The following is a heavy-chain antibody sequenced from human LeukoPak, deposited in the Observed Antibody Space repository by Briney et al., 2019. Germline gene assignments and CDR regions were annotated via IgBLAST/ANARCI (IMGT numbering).Heavy chain of an antibody. CDR3: ARDQGKLRPYYFDY. J-gene: IGHJ4*02. V-gene: IGHV4-34*01. CDR1: GGSFSGDY. Sequence: PSETLSLTCVVYGGSFSGDYWSWIRQPPGKGLEWMGEINHSGSTDYNPSLKSRVTISLDTSKNQFSLKLSSVTAADTAVYYCARDQGKLRPYYFDYWGQGTLVTVSS. CDR2: INHSGST. D-gene: IGHD3-3*01.